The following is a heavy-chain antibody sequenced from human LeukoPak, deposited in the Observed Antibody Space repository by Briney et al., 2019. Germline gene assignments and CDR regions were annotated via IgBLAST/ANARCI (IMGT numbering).Heavy chain of an antibody. CDR2: IYYSRST. CDR3: ARQWFGELLYVGWFDP. V-gene: IGHV4-39*01. D-gene: IGHD3-10*01. J-gene: IGHJ5*02. Sequence: SETLSLTCTVSGGSISSSSYYWGWIRQPPGKGLEWIGSIYYSRSTYYNSSLKSRVTISVDTSKNQFSLKLSSVTAADTAVYYCARQWFGELLYVGWFDPWGQGTLVTVSS. CDR1: GGSISSSSYY.